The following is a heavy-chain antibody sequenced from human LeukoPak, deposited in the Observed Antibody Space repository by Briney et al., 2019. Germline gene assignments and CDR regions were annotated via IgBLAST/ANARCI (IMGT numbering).Heavy chain of an antibody. Sequence: GGSLRLSCAASGFPFRNYWMTWVRQPPGPGLEWVAVISMDGSQQYYADSVNGRFTISRDNSKNTLYLQMNSLRSEDTSVYYCAREVYSYALDALDLWGQGTMVTVSS. J-gene: IGHJ3*01. CDR1: GFPFRNYW. CDR2: ISMDGSQQ. V-gene: IGHV3-30*03. D-gene: IGHD2-2*01. CDR3: AREVYSYALDALDL.